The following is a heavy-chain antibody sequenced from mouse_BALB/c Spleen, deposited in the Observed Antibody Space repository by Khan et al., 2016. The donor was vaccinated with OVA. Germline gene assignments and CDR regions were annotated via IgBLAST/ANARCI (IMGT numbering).Heavy chain of an antibody. CDR2: IYPGTSDP. CDR3: TRSYDSYYFDY. CDR1: GYSFTSYW. J-gene: IGHJ2*01. V-gene: IGHV1-5*01. Sequence: VQLQQSGTVLARPGASVKMSCKASGYSFTSYWIHWVKQRPGQGLEWIGAIYPGTSDPRYNQKFKGKAKLTAVTSASTAYMELSSLTNEDSAVYYCTRSYDSYYFDYWGQGTTLTVSS. D-gene: IGHD2-4*01.